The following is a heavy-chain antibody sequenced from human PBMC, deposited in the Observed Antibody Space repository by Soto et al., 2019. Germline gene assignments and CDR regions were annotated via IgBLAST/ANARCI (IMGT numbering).Heavy chain of an antibody. CDR2: INPDGSDK. CDR1: GFTFSNYW. V-gene: IGHV3-7*03. D-gene: IGHD3-3*01. CDR3: ARGRVVSDY. Sequence: LRLSCAASGFTFSNYWMSWVRQAPGKGLEWVANINPDGSDKYYVDSVKGRFTISRDNAKNSLYLQMNSLRVEDTAVYYCARGRVVSDYWGQGTLVTVSS. J-gene: IGHJ4*02.